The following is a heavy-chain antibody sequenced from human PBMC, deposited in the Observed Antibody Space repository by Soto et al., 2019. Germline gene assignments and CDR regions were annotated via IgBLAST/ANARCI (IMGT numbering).Heavy chain of an antibody. V-gene: IGHV4-59*11. CDR3: AKDYLWTGFDP. J-gene: IGHJ5*02. CDR1: NGSISTHY. D-gene: IGHD2-21*01. CDR2: VYYSGTT. Sequence: SGTLSLTCTVSNGSISTHYWSWVRQAPGKGLEWIGYVYYSGTTNYTPSLKRRVTISVDTSKTQFSLKLKSVTAADTAVYYCAKDYLWTGFDPWGQGILVTVSS.